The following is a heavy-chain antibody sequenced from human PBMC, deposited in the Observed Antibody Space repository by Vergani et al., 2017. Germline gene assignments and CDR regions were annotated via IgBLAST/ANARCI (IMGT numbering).Heavy chain of an antibody. D-gene: IGHD2-8*01. CDR3: ARMQWPTAPFDY. CDR1: GFSLSTSGMC. Sequence: QVTLRESGPALVKPTQTLTLTCTFSGFSLSTSGMCVSWIRQPPGKALEWLALIDWDDDKYYSTSLKTRLTISKDTSKNQVVLTMTNMDPVDTATYHCARMQWPTAPFDYWGQGTLVTVSS. J-gene: IGHJ4*02. V-gene: IGHV2-70*01. CDR2: IDWDDDK.